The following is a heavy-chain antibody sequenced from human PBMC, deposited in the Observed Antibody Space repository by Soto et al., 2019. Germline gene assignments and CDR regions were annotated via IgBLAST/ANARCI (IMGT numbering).Heavy chain of an antibody. CDR1: GASISSGDYY. CDR3: AAGGGLPRYY. D-gene: IGHD5-12*01. J-gene: IGHJ4*02. Sequence: SETLSLTCNVSGASISSGDYYWSWIRQPPGKGLEWIGYIYHSGSTYYNPSLKSRVTISVDRSKNQFSLKLSSVTAADTAVYYCAAGGGLPRYYWGQGTLVTVSS. CDR2: IYHSGST. V-gene: IGHV4-30-2*01.